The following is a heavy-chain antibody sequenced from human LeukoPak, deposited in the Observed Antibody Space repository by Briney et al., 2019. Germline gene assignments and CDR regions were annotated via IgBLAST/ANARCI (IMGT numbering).Heavy chain of an antibody. V-gene: IGHV4-34*01. J-gene: IGHJ4*02. CDR2: INHSGST. CDR3: ARGLYYDSSGYSDYFDY. CDR1: GFTFSSYA. D-gene: IGHD3-22*01. Sequence: KTGGSLRLSCAASGFTFSSYAMSWVRQPPGKGLEWIGEINHSGSTNYNPSLKSRVTISVDTSKNQFSLKLSSVTAADTAVYYCARGLYYDSSGYSDYFDYWGQGTLVTVSS.